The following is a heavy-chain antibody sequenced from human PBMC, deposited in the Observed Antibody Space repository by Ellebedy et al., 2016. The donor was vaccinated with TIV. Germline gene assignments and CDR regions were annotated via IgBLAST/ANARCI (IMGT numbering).Heavy chain of an antibody. CDR1: GGTFSSYA. V-gene: IGHV1-18*01. J-gene: IGHJ4*02. Sequence: ASVKVSXXAAGGTFSSYAISWVRRAPGQGLEWMGWFNGHSGQINYAQKFQGRVTLTTDPFASTAYMELRSLSSDDTAMYYCARDWNFVFDYWGQGTLVTVSS. D-gene: IGHD1-7*01. CDR3: ARDWNFVFDY. CDR2: FNGHSGQI.